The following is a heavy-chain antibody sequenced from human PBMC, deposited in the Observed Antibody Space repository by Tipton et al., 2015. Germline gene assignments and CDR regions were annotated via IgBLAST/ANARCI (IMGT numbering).Heavy chain of an antibody. Sequence: QLVQSGAEVKKSGESLKISCKASGLRVGTDWIVWVRQMPGKGLEWMGIIYPGDSETRYSPSFEDQVTISADRSINTAYLQWSSLKASDTAMYYCATIEAPSPQGFDHWGQGTLVTVSS. CDR3: ATIEAPSPQGFDH. CDR2: IYPGDSET. CDR1: GLRVGTDW. J-gene: IGHJ4*02. V-gene: IGHV5-51*01.